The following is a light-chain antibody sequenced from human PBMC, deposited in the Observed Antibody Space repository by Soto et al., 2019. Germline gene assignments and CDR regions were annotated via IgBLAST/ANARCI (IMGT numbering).Light chain of an antibody. CDR3: QQSYSSPLT. V-gene: IGKV1-39*01. J-gene: IGKJ4*01. Sequence: DIQMTQSPSSLSASVGARVTITCRASHSIDRSLNWYQQKQGKAPNLLIYAASNLQSGVTSRFRGSGSGTDFTFTIRSLQPEDFATYYCQQSYSSPLTFGGGTKVEIK. CDR2: AAS. CDR1: HSIDRS.